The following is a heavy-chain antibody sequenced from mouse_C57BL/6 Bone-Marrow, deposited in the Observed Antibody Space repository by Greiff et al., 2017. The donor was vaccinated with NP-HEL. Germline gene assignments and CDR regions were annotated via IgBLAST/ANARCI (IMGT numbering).Heavy chain of an antibody. CDR2: INPSSGYT. D-gene: IGHD4-1*01. J-gene: IGHJ2*01. V-gene: IGHV1-7*01. CDR1: GYTFTSYW. CDR3: ASHGNWDY. Sequence: QVQLQQSGAELVKPGASVKLSCKASGYTFTSYWMHWVKQRPGQGLEWIGCINPSSGYTKYNQKFKDKATLTADKSSSTAYMQLSSLTSEDSAVYYCASHGNWDYWGQGTTLTVSS.